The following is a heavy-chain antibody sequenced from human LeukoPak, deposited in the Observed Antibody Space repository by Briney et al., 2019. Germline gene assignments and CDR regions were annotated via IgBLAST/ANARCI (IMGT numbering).Heavy chain of an antibody. J-gene: IGHJ4*02. CDR2: IYYSGST. CDR3: ARGADYYDSSGFDY. Sequence: SQTLSLTCTVSGGSISSGDYYWSWIRQPPGKGLEWIGYIYYSGSTYYNPSLKSRVTISVDTSKNQFSLKLSSVTAADTAVYYCARGADYYDSSGFDYWGQGTLVTVSS. D-gene: IGHD3-22*01. CDR1: GGSISSGDYY. V-gene: IGHV4-30-4*01.